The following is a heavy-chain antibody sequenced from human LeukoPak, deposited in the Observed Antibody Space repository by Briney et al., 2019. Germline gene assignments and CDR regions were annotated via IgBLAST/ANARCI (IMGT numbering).Heavy chain of an antibody. CDR3: ARDNSVRDEARWFNP. CDR2: ISPSGGST. J-gene: IGHJ5*02. Sequence: ASAKVSCKAFGYTFTSNYMHWVRQAPGQGPEWMGVISPSGGSTTYAQKFQGRVTLTRDMSTSTDYLELSSLRSEDTAVYYCARDNSVRDEARWFNPWGQGTLVTVSS. V-gene: IGHV1-46*01. D-gene: IGHD5-24*01. CDR1: GYTFTSNY.